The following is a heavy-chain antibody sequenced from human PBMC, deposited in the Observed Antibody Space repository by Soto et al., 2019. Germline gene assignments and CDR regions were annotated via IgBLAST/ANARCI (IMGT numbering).Heavy chain of an antibody. CDR2: ISAYNGNT. CDR3: ARDLCIAARRGRKSDYYYGMDV. CDR1: GYTFTSYG. J-gene: IGHJ6*02. Sequence: GASVKVSCKASGYTFTSYGISWVRQAPGQGLEWMGWISAYNGNTNYAQKLQGRVTMTTDTSTSTAYMELRSLRSDDTAVYYCARDLCIAARRGRKSDYYYGMDVWGQGTKVTVSS. V-gene: IGHV1-18*01. D-gene: IGHD6-6*01.